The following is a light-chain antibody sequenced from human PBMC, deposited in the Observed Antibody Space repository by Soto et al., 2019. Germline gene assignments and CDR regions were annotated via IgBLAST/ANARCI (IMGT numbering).Light chain of an antibody. J-gene: IGLJ1*01. CDR2: DVA. CDR1: SSDIGGYNY. CDR3: SSFTSSNTLDV. Sequence: QSALTQPASVSGSPGQSITISCTGTSSDIGGYNYVSWYRQYPGKAPKLIIYDVANRPSGVSNRFSGSKSGNTASLTLSGLQAEDEADYYCSSFTSSNTLDVFGPGTKLTVL. V-gene: IGLV2-14*03.